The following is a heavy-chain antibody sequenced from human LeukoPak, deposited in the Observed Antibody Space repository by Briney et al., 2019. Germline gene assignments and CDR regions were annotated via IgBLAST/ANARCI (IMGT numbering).Heavy chain of an antibody. J-gene: IGHJ4*02. CDR1: GGTFSTYA. CDR2: IIPLLGTA. CDR3: ARGSRTGWYYFDY. V-gene: IGHV1-69*06. Sequence: AAAVTVSSTASGGTFSTYAFSCVRQTPGHGVEGMGRIIPLLGTANYTQKFSGRVTITAHTSSSTVYMELRSLRSDDTAVYYCARGSRTGWYYFDYWGQGTLVSVSS. D-gene: IGHD6-19*01.